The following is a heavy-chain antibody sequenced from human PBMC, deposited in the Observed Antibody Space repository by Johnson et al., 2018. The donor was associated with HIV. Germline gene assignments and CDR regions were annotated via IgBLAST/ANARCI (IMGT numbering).Heavy chain of an antibody. CDR1: GFTFSSYW. J-gene: IGHJ3*02. CDR2: IKQDGSEK. D-gene: IGHD3-22*01. V-gene: IGHV3-7*01. CDR3: ARDPVSHYYDSSGSLDDAFDI. Sequence: VQLVESEGGLVQPGGSLRLSCAASGFTFSSYWMSWVRQAPGKGLEWVANIKQDGSEKYYVDSVKGRFTISRDNAKNSLYLQMNSLRAEDTAVYYCARDPVSHYYDSSGSLDDAFDIWGQGTMVTVSS.